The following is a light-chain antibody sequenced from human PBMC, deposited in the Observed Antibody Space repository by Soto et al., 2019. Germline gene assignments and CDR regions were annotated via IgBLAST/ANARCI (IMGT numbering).Light chain of an antibody. CDR2: GAS. Sequence: EIVLTQSPGTLSLSPGERATLSCRASQSVSSGYLAWYQQKPGQAPRLLIYGASSRATGTPDRFSGSGSGTDFTLTISRLETEDFAVYYCQQYGNSRTFGQGTKVEIK. CDR1: QSVSSGY. J-gene: IGKJ1*01. V-gene: IGKV3-20*01. CDR3: QQYGNSRT.